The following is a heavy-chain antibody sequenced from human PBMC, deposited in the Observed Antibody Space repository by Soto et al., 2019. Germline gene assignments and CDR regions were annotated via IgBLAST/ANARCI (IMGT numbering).Heavy chain of an antibody. CDR3: ARASNYGSGRYYYYMDV. V-gene: IGHV1-18*01. Sequence: ASVKVSCKASGYTFTSYGISWVRQAPGQGLEWMGWISAYNGNTNYAQKLQGRVTMTTDTSTSTAYMELRSLRSDDTAVYYCARASNYGSGRYYYYMDVWGKGTTVTVSS. D-gene: IGHD3-10*01. J-gene: IGHJ6*03. CDR1: GYTFTSYG. CDR2: ISAYNGNT.